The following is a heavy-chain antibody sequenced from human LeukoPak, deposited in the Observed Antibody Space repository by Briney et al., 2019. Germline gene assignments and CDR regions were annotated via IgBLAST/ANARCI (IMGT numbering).Heavy chain of an antibody. CDR3: ARSPVGVRKKHDF. V-gene: IGHV1-8*01. D-gene: IGHD3-10*01. CDR2: MNLTSGHT. J-gene: IGHJ4*02. Sequence: ASVKVSCKASGYTFTSYDINWVRQATGQGLEWMGWMNLTSGHTGYAQKFQGRVTMTRDTSISTAYMELNSLTSEDTAVYYCARSPVGVRKKHDFWGQGTLVIVSS. CDR1: GYTFTSYD.